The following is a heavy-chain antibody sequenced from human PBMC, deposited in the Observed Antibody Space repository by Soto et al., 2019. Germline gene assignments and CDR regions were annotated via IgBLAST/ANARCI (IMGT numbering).Heavy chain of an antibody. Sequence: PSETLSLTCTVSGGSISSGGYYWSWIRQHPGKGLEWIGYIYYSGSTYYNPSLKSRVTISVDTSKNQFSLKLSSVTAADTAVYYCARDDPTDCISTSCFRFDPWGQGTLVTVSS. D-gene: IGHD2-2*01. V-gene: IGHV4-31*03. CDR1: GGSISSGGYY. CDR3: ARDDPTDCISTSCFRFDP. CDR2: IYYSGST. J-gene: IGHJ5*02.